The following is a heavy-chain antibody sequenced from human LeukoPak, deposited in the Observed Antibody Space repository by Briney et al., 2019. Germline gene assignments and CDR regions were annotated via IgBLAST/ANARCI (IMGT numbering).Heavy chain of an antibody. CDR2: INPNSGGT. V-gene: IGHV1-2*02. D-gene: IGHD6-13*01. Sequence: ASVKVSCKASGYTFTGYYMHWVRQAPGQGLEWMGWINPNSGGTNYAQKFQGRVTMTRDTSISTAYMELSRLRSDDTAVYYCARDRLLGIAAAGTGYYYYMDVWGKGTTVTVSS. CDR3: ARDRLLGIAAAGTGYYYYMDV. J-gene: IGHJ6*03. CDR1: GYTFTGYY.